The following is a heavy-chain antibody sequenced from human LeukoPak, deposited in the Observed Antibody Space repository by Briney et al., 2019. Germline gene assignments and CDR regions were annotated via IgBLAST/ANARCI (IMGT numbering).Heavy chain of an antibody. Sequence: SETLSLTCTVSGGSISSSSYYSGWIRQPPGKGLEWIGSIYYSGSTYYNPSLKRRVTISGHASKNKFSLKLSSVTAADKALYYCARGDSSGYYYFDYWGQGTLVTVSS. CDR1: GGSISSSSYY. J-gene: IGHJ4*02. D-gene: IGHD3-22*01. V-gene: IGHV4-39*01. CDR3: ARGDSSGYYYFDY. CDR2: IYYSGST.